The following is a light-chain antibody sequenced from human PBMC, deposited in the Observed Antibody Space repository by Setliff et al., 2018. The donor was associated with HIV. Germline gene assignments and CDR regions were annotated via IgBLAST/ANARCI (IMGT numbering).Light chain of an antibody. J-gene: IGLJ1*01. CDR3: GSYAGSYTYV. CDR2: DVT. CDR1: SSDIGGYDY. V-gene: IGLV2-14*03. Sequence: QSVLTQPASVSGSPGQSITVSCTGTSSDIGGYDYVSWFQHHPGKAPKPMMSDVTKRPPGVSTRFSGSKSGNTASLTISGLQAEDEADYYCGSYAGSYTYVFGTGTKVTVL.